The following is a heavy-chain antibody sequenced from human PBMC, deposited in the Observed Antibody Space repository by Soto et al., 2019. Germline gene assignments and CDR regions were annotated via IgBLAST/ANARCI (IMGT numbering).Heavy chain of an antibody. Sequence: SETLSLTFTVSGAPISGFYWSWIRKSTGKGLEWIGRIYATGTTDYNPSLKSRVMMSVDTSKKQFSLKLSSVTAADTAVYYCARDGTKTLRDWFDPWAQGISVTVYS. J-gene: IGHJ5*02. CDR1: GAPISGFY. V-gene: IGHV4-4*07. CDR3: ARDGTKTLRDWFDP. D-gene: IGHD1-1*01. CDR2: IYATGTT.